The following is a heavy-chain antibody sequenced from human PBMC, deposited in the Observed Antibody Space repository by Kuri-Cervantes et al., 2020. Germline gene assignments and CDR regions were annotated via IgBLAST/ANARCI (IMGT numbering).Heavy chain of an antibody. CDR1: GFTFSSYW. CDR3: ARTGNLAVAGNY. J-gene: IGHJ4*02. D-gene: IGHD6-19*01. Sequence: GESLKISCAASGFTFSSYWMSWLRQAPGKGLEWVANIKQDESEKYYVDSVKGRFSISKDNAKNSLSLQMNTLRAEDTAVYYCARTGNLAVAGNYWGQGTLVTVSS. V-gene: IGHV3-7*01. CDR2: IKQDESEK.